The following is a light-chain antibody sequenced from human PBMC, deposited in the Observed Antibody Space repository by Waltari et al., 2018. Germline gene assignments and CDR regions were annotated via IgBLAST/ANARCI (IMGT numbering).Light chain of an antibody. CDR3: NSSTGYYTWV. CDR1: SSDIGFYNY. V-gene: IGLV2-14*01. Sequence: QSALTQPASVSGSLGQSITISCTGTSSDIGFYNYVSWYPQHPGKAPKLIIYDVLKWPSGVSSRCSGSKSGNTAPRTISGLQAEDEADYYCNSSTGYYTWVFGGGTKLTVL. J-gene: IGLJ3*02. CDR2: DVL.